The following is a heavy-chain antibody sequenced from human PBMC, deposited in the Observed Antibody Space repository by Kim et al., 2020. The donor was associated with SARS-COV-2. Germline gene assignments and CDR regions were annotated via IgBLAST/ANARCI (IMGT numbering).Heavy chain of an antibody. CDR3: ANPWV. V-gene: IGHV4-59*01. D-gene: IGHD3-16*01. CDR2: TNYSGST. J-gene: IGHJ4*02. Sequence: TNYSGSTNHPPPLKSRVTISVDTSKNQFSLKLSSVTAADTAVYYCANPWVWGQGTLVTVSS.